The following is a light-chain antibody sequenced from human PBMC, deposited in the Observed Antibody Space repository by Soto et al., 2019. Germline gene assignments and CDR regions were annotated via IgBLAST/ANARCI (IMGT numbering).Light chain of an antibody. CDR2: AAS. Sequence: DIQMTQSPSSVSASVGDRVTISCRASQDISSWLAWFQQKPGKAPNLLIYAASTLQSGVPSRFSGSGSGTDFTLTIRSVQPEDFATYYCQQYNSYTFGQGTKVDI. CDR1: QDISSW. J-gene: IGKJ1*01. CDR3: QQYNSYT. V-gene: IGKV1-16*01.